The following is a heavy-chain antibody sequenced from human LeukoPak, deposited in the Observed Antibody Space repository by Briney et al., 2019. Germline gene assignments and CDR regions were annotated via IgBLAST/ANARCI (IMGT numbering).Heavy chain of an antibody. Sequence: GEALKISCKGSGCRFTSYWIGWVRQMPGKGLEWMGIIYPGDCDTRYSPSFQGEVTISADKSSSTAYLQWSSLKASDTAMYYCARHSYYYGSGSYWSGPYMDVWGKGTSVTVSS. D-gene: IGHD3-10*01. CDR3: ARHSYYYGSGSYWSGPYMDV. J-gene: IGHJ6*03. CDR2: IYPGDCDT. V-gene: IGHV5-51*01. CDR1: GCRFTSYW.